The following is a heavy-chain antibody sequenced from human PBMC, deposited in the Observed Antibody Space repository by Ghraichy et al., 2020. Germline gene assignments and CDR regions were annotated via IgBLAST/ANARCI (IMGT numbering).Heavy chain of an antibody. D-gene: IGHD6-6*01. CDR1: GFTFSSNN. V-gene: IGHV3-21*01. CDR3: ATRPPEYTNSAYYDY. Sequence: GGSLRLSCAASGFTFSSNNMNWVRQAPGKGLEWVSSISTSSSYIYYADSVKGRFTISRDNTKNSLYLQMNSLRAEDTAVYYCATRPPEYTNSAYYDYWGQGTLVTVSS. CDR2: ISTSSSYI. J-gene: IGHJ4*02.